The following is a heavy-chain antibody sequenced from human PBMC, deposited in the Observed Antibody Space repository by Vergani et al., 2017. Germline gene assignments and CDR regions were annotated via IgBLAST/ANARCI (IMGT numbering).Heavy chain of an antibody. Sequence: QVQLQQWGAGLLKPSETLSLTCAVYGGSFSGYYWSWIRQPPGKGLEWIGEINHSGSTNYNPSLKSRVTISVDTSKNQFSLKLSSVTAADTAVYYCARAQGAKYYYYYMDVWGKGTTVTVSS. J-gene: IGHJ6*03. CDR3: ARAQGAKYYYYYMDV. D-gene: IGHD1-26*01. V-gene: IGHV4-34*01. CDR1: GGSFSGYY. CDR2: INHSGST.